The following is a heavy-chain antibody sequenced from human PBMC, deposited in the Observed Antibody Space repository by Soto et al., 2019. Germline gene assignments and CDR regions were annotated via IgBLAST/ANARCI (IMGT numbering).Heavy chain of an antibody. V-gene: IGHV4-39*01. CDR2: IYYSGST. D-gene: IGHD5-12*01. CDR1: GGSISSSSYY. Sequence: QLQLQESGPGLVKPSETLSLTCTVSGGSISSSSYYWGGLRQPPGKGLEWIGSIYYSGSTYYNPSLKRRVTISVDTATNQFSLKLSSVTAADTAVYYCARLGSGYSGYAWDYWGQGTLVTVSS. J-gene: IGHJ4*02. CDR3: ARLGSGYSGYAWDY.